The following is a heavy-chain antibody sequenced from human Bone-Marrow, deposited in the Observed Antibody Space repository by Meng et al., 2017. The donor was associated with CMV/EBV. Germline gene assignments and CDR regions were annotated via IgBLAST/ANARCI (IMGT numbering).Heavy chain of an antibody. CDR1: GLTLSSYG. Sequence: GESLKISCVASGLTLSSYGLHWVRQVPGKGLEWVADISADGGRKHYEDSVKGRFTISRDNAKNTLYLQMNSLRAEDTAVYFCAREVTLIRGGYDAFDVWGQGTIVTVS. D-gene: IGHD3-10*01. CDR2: ISADGGRK. CDR3: AREVTLIRGGYDAFDV. V-gene: IGHV3-30*04. J-gene: IGHJ3*01.